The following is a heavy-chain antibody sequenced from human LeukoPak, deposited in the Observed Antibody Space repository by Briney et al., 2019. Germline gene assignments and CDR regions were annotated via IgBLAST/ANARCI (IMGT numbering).Heavy chain of an antibody. J-gene: IGHJ6*04. V-gene: IGHV6-1*01. CDR3: ARDRWYYYGSGSSDYYYYGMDV. Sequence: SQTLSLTCAISRDSVSSNSPAWNWIRQSPSRGLEWLGRTCYRSKWYNDYAVSVESRITINPDTSKNQFSLQLNSVTPEDTAVYYCARDRWYYYGSGSSDYYYYGMDVWGKGTTVTVSS. D-gene: IGHD3-10*01. CDR1: RDSVSSNSPA. CDR2: TCYRSKWYN.